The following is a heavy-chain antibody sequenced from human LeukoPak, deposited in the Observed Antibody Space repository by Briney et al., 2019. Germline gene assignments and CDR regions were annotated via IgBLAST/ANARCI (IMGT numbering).Heavy chain of an antibody. CDR1: RFTFSNYA. CDR3: ARLAYGWTEQFDF. D-gene: IGHD3-3*02. Sequence: GGSLRLSCAASRFTFSNYAMSWVRQAPGKGLEWVSAIDASGGSTAHADSVRGRLTISRDNSKNTLYMQMNTLRAEDTAVYFCARLAYGWTEQFDFWGQGTLVTVSS. V-gene: IGHV3-23*01. J-gene: IGHJ4*02. CDR2: IDASGGST.